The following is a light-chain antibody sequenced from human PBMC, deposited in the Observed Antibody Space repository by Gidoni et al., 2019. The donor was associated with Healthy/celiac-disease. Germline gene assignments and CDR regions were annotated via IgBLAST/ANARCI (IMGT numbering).Light chain of an antibody. CDR1: QSLLHSNGYNY. CDR2: LGS. V-gene: IGKV2-28*01. Sequence: DIVMTHSSLSLLVTPGEPASISCRSSQSLLHSNGYNYLDWYLQKPGQSPQLLIYLGSNRASGVPDRFSGSGSGTDFTLKISRVEAEDVGVYYCMQALQTTITFXQXTRLEIK. J-gene: IGKJ5*01. CDR3: MQALQTTIT.